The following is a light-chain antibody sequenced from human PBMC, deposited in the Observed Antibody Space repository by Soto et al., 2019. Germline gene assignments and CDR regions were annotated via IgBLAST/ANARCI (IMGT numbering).Light chain of an antibody. CDR3: SSYSIRNTPVYV. CDR1: SSDVGRYNY. V-gene: IGLV2-14*03. CDR2: DVT. J-gene: IGLJ1*01. Sequence: QSALTQPASVSGSPGQSITISCTGTSSDVGRYNYVSWYQQHSGKAPKLVIYDVTTRPSGVPDRFSGSKSGNTASLTISGLQAEDEADYYCSSYSIRNTPVYVFGTGTKVTVL.